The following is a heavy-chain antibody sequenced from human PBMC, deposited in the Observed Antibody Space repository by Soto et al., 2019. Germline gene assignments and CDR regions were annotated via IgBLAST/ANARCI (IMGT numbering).Heavy chain of an antibody. CDR3: ARGAGGRSYWAATDY. CDR2: IIPIFGTA. CDR1: GGTFSSYA. Sequence: SVKVSCKASGGTFSSYAISWVRQAPGQGLEWMGGIIPIFGTANYAQKFQGRVTITADESTSTAYMELSSLRSEDTAVYYCARGAGGRSYWAATDYWGQGXLVTVYS. J-gene: IGHJ4*02. V-gene: IGHV1-69*13. D-gene: IGHD2-15*01.